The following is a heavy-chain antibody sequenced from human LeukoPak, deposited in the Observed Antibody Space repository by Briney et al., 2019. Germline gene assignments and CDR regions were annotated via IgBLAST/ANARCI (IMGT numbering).Heavy chain of an antibody. V-gene: IGHV3-23*01. Sequence: GGSLRLSCAASGFTFSSYAMSWVRQAPGKGLEWVSAISGSGGSTYYADSVKGRFTISRDNSKNTLYLQMNSLRAEDTAVYYCAKGRGYCSSTSCSLNPFDLWGRGTLVTVSS. CDR2: ISGSGGST. CDR1: GFTFSSYA. CDR3: AKGRGYCSSTSCSLNPFDL. J-gene: IGHJ2*01. D-gene: IGHD2-2*01.